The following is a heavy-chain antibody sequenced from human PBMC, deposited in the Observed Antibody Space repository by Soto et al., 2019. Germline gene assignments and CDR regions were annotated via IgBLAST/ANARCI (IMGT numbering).Heavy chain of an antibody. Sequence: PGGSLRLSCAASGFTFSSYAMSWDRQAQGKGLEGVSAISGRGDSTYYADSVKGRFTISRDNSKNTLYLQMNSLRAEDTAVYYCAKDLYDSSGYPGFDYWGQGTLVTVSS. CDR1: GFTFSSYA. V-gene: IGHV3-23*01. J-gene: IGHJ4*02. D-gene: IGHD3-22*01. CDR2: ISGRGDST. CDR3: AKDLYDSSGYPGFDY.